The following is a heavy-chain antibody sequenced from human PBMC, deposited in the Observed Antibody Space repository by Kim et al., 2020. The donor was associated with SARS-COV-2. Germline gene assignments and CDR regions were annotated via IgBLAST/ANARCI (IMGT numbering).Heavy chain of an antibody. CDR3: ARGLLWSIA. V-gene: IGHV4-61*02. CDR2: IYTSGST. CDR1: GGSISSGSYY. D-gene: IGHD3-10*01. Sequence: SETLSLTCTVSGGSISSGSYYWSWIRQPAGKGLEWIGRIYTSGSTNYNPSLKSRVTISVDTSKNQFSLKLSSVTAADTAVYYCARGLLWSIAWGQGTTVTVSS. J-gene: IGHJ6*02.